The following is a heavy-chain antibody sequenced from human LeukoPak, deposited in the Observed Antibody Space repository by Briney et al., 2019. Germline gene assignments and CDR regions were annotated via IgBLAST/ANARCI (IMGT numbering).Heavy chain of an antibody. D-gene: IGHD3-10*01. CDR3: ARDREVKTLDY. V-gene: IGHV3-20*04. Sequence: RTSETLSLTCAVYGGSFSGYYWSWIRQPPGKGLEWVSGINWNGAGTGYADSVKGRFTISRDNAKNSLYLQMNSLRAEDTAVYYCARDREVKTLDYWGQGTLVTVSS. CDR2: INWNGAGT. CDR1: GGSFSGYY. J-gene: IGHJ4*02.